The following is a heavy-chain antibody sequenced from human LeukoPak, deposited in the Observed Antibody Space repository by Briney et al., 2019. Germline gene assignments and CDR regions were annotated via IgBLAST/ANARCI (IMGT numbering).Heavy chain of an antibody. Sequence: GGSLRLSCAASGASGFTFSNAWMNWVRQAPGKGLEWIGRSRNKANSYTTEYAASVKARFTISRDESESSFYLQMESLKTEDTAVYYCARVNGGGYGEDYWGQGTLVTVSS. CDR2: SRNKANSYTT. V-gene: IGHV3-72*01. J-gene: IGHJ4*02. CDR3: ARVNGGGYGEDY. D-gene: IGHD3-16*01. CDR1: GFTFSNAW.